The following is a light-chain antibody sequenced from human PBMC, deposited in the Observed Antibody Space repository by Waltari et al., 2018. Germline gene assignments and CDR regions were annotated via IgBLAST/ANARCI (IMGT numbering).Light chain of an antibody. Sequence: MTQSPATLSVSLGERVILSCRASHNIGSALAWYQHKPGQAPRLLIYDSTNRATGIPPRFSGGGSGTDFTLTINTLQSEDLALYFCQHYDSWMYSFGQGTNLEIK. V-gene: IGKV3-15*01. CDR3: QHYDSWMYS. CDR2: DST. J-gene: IGKJ2*01. CDR1: HNIGSA.